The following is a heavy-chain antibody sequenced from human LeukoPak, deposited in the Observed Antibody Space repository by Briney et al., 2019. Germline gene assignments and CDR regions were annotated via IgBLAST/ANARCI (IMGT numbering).Heavy chain of an antibody. Sequence: SQTLSLTCTVSGGSISSGGYYWSWIRQHPGKGLEWIGYIYYSGSTYYNPSLKSRVTISVDTSKNQFSLNLSSVTAADTAVYYCARGGDRYGYAVLFDFWGQGSLVTVS. CDR1: GGSISSGGYY. CDR3: ARGGDRYGYAVLFDF. V-gene: IGHV4-31*03. J-gene: IGHJ4*02. CDR2: IYYSGST. D-gene: IGHD2-21*02.